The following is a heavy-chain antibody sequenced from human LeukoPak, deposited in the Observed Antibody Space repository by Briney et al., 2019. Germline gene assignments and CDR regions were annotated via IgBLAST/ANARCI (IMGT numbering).Heavy chain of an antibody. J-gene: IGHJ6*03. CDR1: GYSISSGYY. CDR2: IYRSGST. D-gene: IGHD3-10*01. CDR3: ARSITLVRGVIIGYYYMDV. Sequence: SETLSPTCTVSGYSISSGYYWGWIRQPPGKGLEWIGTIYRSGSTYYNPSLKSRVTISLDTSMNKFSLKLISVTAADTAVYYCARSITLVRGVIIGYYYMDVWGKGTTVTVSS. V-gene: IGHV4-38-2*02.